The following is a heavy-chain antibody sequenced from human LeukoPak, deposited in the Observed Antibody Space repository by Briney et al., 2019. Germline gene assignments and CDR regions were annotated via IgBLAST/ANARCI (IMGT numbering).Heavy chain of an antibody. CDR2: ISSSSSHI. V-gene: IGHV3-21*01. CDR1: GFTFSSYT. J-gene: IGHJ5*02. Sequence: GGSLRLSCAASGFTFSSYTMNWVRQAPGKGLEWVSSISSSSSHICYADSVKGRFTISRDNAKNSLYLQMNSLRVEDTAVYSCAAIWFGDGDPWGQGTLVTVSS. CDR3: AAIWFGDGDP. D-gene: IGHD3-10*01.